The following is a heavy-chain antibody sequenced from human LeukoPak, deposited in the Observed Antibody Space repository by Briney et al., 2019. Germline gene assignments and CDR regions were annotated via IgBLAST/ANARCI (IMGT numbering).Heavy chain of an antibody. V-gene: IGHV3-30-3*01. J-gene: IGHJ4*02. Sequence: GGSLRLSWAASGFTFSSYAMHWVRQAPGKGLEWVAVISYDGSNKYYAGSVKGRFTISRDNSKNTLYLQMNSLRAEDTAVYYCAKTVDWGQGTLVTVSS. CDR1: GFTFSSYA. CDR3: AKTVD. CDR2: ISYDGSNK.